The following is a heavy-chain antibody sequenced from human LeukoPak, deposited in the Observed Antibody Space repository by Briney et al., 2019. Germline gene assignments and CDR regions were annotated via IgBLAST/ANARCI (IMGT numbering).Heavy chain of an antibody. Sequence: SETLSLTCTVSGGSIRSYYWSWIRQPPGKGLEWIGYIYHSGSTYYNPSLKSRVTISVDRSKNQFSLKLSSVTAADTAVYYCARGALWFGELLEHWGQGTLVTVSS. D-gene: IGHD3-10*01. V-gene: IGHV4-59*12. CDR2: IYHSGST. CDR1: GGSIRSYY. J-gene: IGHJ1*01. CDR3: ARGALWFGELLEH.